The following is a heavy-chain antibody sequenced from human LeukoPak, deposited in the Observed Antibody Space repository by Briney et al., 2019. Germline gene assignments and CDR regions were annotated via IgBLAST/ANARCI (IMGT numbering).Heavy chain of an antibody. CDR3: ARALYYYDSSATLDY. Sequence: ASVKVSCKASGYTFTVYYMHWVRQAPGQGLEWMGWINPNSGGTNYAQKFQGRVTMTRDTSISTAYMELSRLRSDDTAVYYCARALYYYDSSATLDYWGQGTLVTVSS. CDR2: INPNSGGT. V-gene: IGHV1-2*02. J-gene: IGHJ4*02. D-gene: IGHD3-22*01. CDR1: GYTFTVYY.